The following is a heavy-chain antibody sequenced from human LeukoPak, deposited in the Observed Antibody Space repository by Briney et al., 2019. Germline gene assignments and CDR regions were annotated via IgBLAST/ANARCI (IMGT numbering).Heavy chain of an antibody. Sequence: PGGSLRLSCAASGFTFSSYAMSWARHAPGRGREWVSAISGRGGNTYYADSVKGRFTISRDNSKNTVYLQMNSLRGEDTSVSYIAKVRVGYSGYYDAFDSWGQGTMVTASS. J-gene: IGHJ3*02. CDR1: GFTFSSYA. CDR3: AKVRVGYSGYYDAFDS. D-gene: IGHD5-12*01. V-gene: IGHV3-23*01. CDR2: ISGRGGNT.